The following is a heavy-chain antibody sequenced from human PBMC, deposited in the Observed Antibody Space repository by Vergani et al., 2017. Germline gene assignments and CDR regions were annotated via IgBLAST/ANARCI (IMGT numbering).Heavy chain of an antibody. CDR2: ISSSSSTI. V-gene: IGHV3-48*04. CDR3: ARDRDPREFDY. CDR1: GFTFSSYS. J-gene: IGHJ4*02. D-gene: IGHD1-26*01. Sequence: EVQLVESGGGLVQPGGSLRLSCAASGFTFSSYSMNWVRQAPGKGLEWVSYISSSSSTIYYADSVKGRFTISRDNAKNSLYLQMNSLRAEDTAVYYCARDRDPREFDYWGQGTLVTVSS.